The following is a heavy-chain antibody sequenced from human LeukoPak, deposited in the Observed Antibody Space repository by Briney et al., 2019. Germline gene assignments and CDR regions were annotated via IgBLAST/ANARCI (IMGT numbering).Heavy chain of an antibody. CDR3: ARRITIFGVLYWYFDL. J-gene: IGHJ2*01. D-gene: IGHD3-3*01. Sequence: SETLSLTCAVYGGSFSGYYWSWIRQPPGKGLEWIGEINHSGSINYNPSLKSRVTISVDTSKNQFSLKLSSVTAADTAVYYCARRITIFGVLYWYFDLWGRGALVTVSS. V-gene: IGHV4-34*01. CDR2: INHSGSI. CDR1: GGSFSGYY.